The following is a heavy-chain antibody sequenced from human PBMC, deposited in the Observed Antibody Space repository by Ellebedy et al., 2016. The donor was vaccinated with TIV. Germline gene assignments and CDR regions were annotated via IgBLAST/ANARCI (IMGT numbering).Heavy chain of an antibody. CDR3: VSRPRG. J-gene: IGHJ4*02. Sequence: GESLKISCVASGFSFTTYWMHWVRQAPGKGLEWVSVIYSGGSTYYADSVKGRFTISRDNSKNTVYLQMNSLRAEDTAVYYCVSRPRGWGQGTLITVSS. D-gene: IGHD3-10*01. CDR2: IYSGGST. CDR1: GFSFTTYW. V-gene: IGHV3-53*01.